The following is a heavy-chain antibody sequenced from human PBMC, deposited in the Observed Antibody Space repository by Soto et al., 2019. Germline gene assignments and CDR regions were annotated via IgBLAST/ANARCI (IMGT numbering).Heavy chain of an antibody. CDR1: GFTVSSNY. J-gene: IGHJ6*02. V-gene: IGHV3-53*01. Sequence: PGGSLRLSCAASGFTVSSNYMSWVRQSPGKGLEWVSVIYSGGSTYYADSVKGRFTISRDNSKNTLYLQMNSLRAEDTAVYYCARGYSSGRGYYYGMDVWGQGTTVTVSS. CDR2: IYSGGST. D-gene: IGHD6-19*01. CDR3: ARGYSSGRGYYYGMDV.